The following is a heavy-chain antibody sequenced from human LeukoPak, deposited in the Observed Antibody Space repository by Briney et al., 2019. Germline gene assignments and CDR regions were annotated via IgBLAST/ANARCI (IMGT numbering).Heavy chain of an antibody. V-gene: IGHV4-59*11. CDR3: ATIKRGDIFGYFDF. D-gene: IGHD5-18*01. CDR1: GGSISSHY. CDR2: IYYSGST. J-gene: IGHJ4*02. Sequence: SETLSLTCTVSGGSISSHYWSWIRQPPGKGLEWIGYIYYSGSTNYNPSLKSRVTISVDTSKNQYFLRLTSVTAADTAVYYCATIKRGDIFGYFDFWGQGILVTVSS.